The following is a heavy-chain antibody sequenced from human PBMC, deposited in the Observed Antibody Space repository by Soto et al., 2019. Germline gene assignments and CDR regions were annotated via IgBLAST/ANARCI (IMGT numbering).Heavy chain of an antibody. J-gene: IGHJ5*02. CDR1: GFTFSSYG. D-gene: IGHD3-3*01. Sequence: PGGSLRLSCAASGFTFSSYGMHWVRQAPGKGLEWVAVISYDGSNKYYADSVKGRFTISRDNSKNTLYLQMNSLRAEDTAVYYCAKDPFQGLEWFPGWFDPCGQGTLVTVSS. CDR3: AKDPFQGLEWFPGWFDP. CDR2: ISYDGSNK. V-gene: IGHV3-30*18.